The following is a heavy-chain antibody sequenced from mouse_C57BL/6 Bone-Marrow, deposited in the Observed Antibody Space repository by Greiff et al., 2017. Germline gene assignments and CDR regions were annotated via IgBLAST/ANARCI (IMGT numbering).Heavy chain of an antibody. J-gene: IGHJ4*01. CDR1: GFTFSNYW. Sequence: EVQRVESGGGLVQPGGSMKLSCVASGFTFSNYWMNWVRQSPEKGLEWVAQIRLKSDNYATHYAESVKGRFTISRDDSKSSVYLQMNNLRAEDTGIYYCTGGGSSYVYYAMDYWGQGTSVTVSS. D-gene: IGHD1-1*01. CDR3: TGGGSSYVYYAMDY. V-gene: IGHV6-3*01. CDR2: IRLKSDNYAT.